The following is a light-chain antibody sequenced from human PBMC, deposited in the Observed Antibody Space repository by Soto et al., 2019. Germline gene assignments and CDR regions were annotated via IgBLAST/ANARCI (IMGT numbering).Light chain of an antibody. Sequence: AIRMTQSPSSLSASTGDRVTITCRASQGISSYLAWYQQKPGKAPKLLIYAASTLQSGVPSRFSGSGSGTDFTLTISCLQYEDFATYYCQQYYSYHLTFRGGTKVDLK. CDR2: AAS. CDR3: QQYYSYHLT. V-gene: IGKV1-8*01. J-gene: IGKJ4*01. CDR1: QGISSY.